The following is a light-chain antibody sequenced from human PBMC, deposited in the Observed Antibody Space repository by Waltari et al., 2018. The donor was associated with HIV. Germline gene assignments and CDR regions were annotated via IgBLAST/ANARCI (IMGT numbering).Light chain of an antibody. CDR3: QQYKDHTWWLS. V-gene: IGKV3-15*01. J-gene: IGKJ4*01. Sequence: TQSPATLSVSPGESASLSCRASRSVGSNLAWYQQRPGQSPRLLISGASTRATGIPPRFSGSGSGTEFTLTNSSLQSEDFAVYCCQQYKDHTWWLSFGGGTKVEI. CDR2: GAS. CDR1: RSVGSN.